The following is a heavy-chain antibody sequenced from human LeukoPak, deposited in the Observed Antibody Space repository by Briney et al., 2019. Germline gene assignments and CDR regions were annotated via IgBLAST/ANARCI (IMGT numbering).Heavy chain of an antibody. V-gene: IGHV4-31*03. Sequence: SETLSLTCTVSGGSISSGGYYWSWIRQHPGQGLEWIGYIYYSGSTYYNPSLKSRVTISVDTSKNQFSLKLSSVTAADTAVYYCASLLISSGDYWGQGTLVTVSS. J-gene: IGHJ4*02. CDR3: ASLLISSGDY. CDR1: GGSISSGGYY. D-gene: IGHD6-25*01. CDR2: IYYSGST.